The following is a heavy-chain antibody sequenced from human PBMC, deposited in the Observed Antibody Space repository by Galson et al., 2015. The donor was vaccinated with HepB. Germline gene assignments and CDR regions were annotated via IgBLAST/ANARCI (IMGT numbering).Heavy chain of an antibody. Sequence: SLRLSCAASGFTFGYYAMSWVRQAPGKGLEWVGFIRSKAYGGTTEYAASVKGRFTISRDDSKSIAYLQMNSLKTEDTAVYYCTTAAPLDYWGQGTLVTVSS. V-gene: IGHV3-49*04. CDR1: GFTFGYYA. CDR2: IRSKAYGGTT. J-gene: IGHJ4*02. CDR3: TTAAPLDY.